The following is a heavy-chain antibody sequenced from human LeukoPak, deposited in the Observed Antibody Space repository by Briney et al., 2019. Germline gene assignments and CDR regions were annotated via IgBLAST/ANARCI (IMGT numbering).Heavy chain of an antibody. V-gene: IGHV3-23*01. Sequence: PGGSLRLSCAASGFTFSKFPMGWVRQAPGRGLEWVSAISASGDVTFYADSLRGRFTISRDNSKSTLYLQMNGLRAEDTAIFYCAKSLFTSATGTGRAFHIWGQGTRVTASS. D-gene: IGHD1-1*01. CDR1: GFTFSKFP. CDR3: AKSLFTSATGTGRAFHI. CDR2: ISASGDVT. J-gene: IGHJ3*02.